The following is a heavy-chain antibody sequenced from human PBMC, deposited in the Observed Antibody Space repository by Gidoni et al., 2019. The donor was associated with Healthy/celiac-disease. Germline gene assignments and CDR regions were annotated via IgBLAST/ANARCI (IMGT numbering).Heavy chain of an antibody. Sequence: QVQLVQSGAEVKKPGASVKVSCNASGYTFTSSYMPWVRHAPCQGLEWMGIINPSGGSTSYAQKFQGRVTMTRDTSTSTVYMELSSLRSEDTAVYYCARDQTVVVPAATQGYYYMDVWGKGTTVTVSS. V-gene: IGHV1-46*01. CDR3: ARDQTVVVPAATQGYYYMDV. CDR1: GYTFTSSY. CDR2: INPSGGST. J-gene: IGHJ6*03. D-gene: IGHD2-2*01.